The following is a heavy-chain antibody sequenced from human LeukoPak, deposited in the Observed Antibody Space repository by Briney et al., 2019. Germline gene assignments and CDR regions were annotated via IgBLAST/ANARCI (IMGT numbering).Heavy chain of an antibody. D-gene: IGHD3-10*01. J-gene: IGHJ4*02. CDR1: GGSISSSSYY. V-gene: IGHV4-39*07. Sequence: PSETLSLTCTVSGGSISSSSYYWGWICQPPGKGLEWIGSIYYSGSTYYNPSLKSRVTISVDTSKNQFSLKLSSVTAADTAVYYCARKYEEWFGEPTFDYWGQGTLVTVSS. CDR2: IYYSGST. CDR3: ARKYEEWFGEPTFDY.